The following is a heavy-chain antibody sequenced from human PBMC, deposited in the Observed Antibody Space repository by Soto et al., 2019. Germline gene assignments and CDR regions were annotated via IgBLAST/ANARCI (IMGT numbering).Heavy chain of an antibody. CDR1: GFTFSSYA. CDR2: IDGTGDNT. CDR3: AKQVTGWFNDAFNV. V-gene: IGHV3-23*01. Sequence: EVQLLESGGGLVQTGGSLTLSCASSGFTFSSYAMSWLRQAPGKGLEWVSAIDGTGDNTHYADSVKGRFTFSRDNSRNTLYLQMNGLRTEDTALYYCAKQVTGWFNDAFNVWGQGTLVTVSS. D-gene: IGHD6-19*01. J-gene: IGHJ3*01.